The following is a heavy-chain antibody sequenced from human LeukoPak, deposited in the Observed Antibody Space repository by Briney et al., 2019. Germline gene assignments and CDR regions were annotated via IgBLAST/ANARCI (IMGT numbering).Heavy chain of an antibody. V-gene: IGHV3-53*01. CDR1: GFTFSSYS. D-gene: IGHD3-16*01. J-gene: IGHJ4*02. CDR3: ARSGGEGTFDY. Sequence: GGSLRLSCAASGFTFSSYSMNWVRQAPGKGLEWVSVIYSGASTYYADSVKGRFTIFRDNSKNTLYLQMNSLRAEDTAVYYCARSGGEGTFDYWGQGTLVTVPS. CDR2: IYSGAST.